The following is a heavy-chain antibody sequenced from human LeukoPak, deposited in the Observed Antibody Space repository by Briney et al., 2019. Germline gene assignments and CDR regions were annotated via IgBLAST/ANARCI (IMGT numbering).Heavy chain of an antibody. J-gene: IGHJ4*02. CDR2: ISGSGGST. V-gene: IGHV3-23*01. CDR3: AKDPPRRFYDTSGYYEPGGY. Sequence: GGSLGLSCAASGFIFSIYAMSWVRQAPGKGLEWVSVISGSGGSTYYADSVRGRFTISRDNSKNTLSLQMHSLRAEDTAVYYCAKDPPRRFYDTSGYYEPGGYWGQGTLVTVSS. D-gene: IGHD3-22*01. CDR1: GFIFSIYA.